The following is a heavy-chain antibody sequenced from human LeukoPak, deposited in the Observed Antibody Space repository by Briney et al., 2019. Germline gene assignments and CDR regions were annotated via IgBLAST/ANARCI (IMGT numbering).Heavy chain of an antibody. V-gene: IGHV5-51*01. D-gene: IGHD3-10*01. J-gene: IGHJ4*02. CDR2: IYPGDSDT. CDR3: ARQVHGSGSYYNLGLGY. CDR1: GYSFTNYW. Sequence: GESLKISCKGSGYSFTNYWIGWVRQMPGKGLEWMGIIYPGDSDTRYSPSFQGQVTISADKSISTAYLLWSSLKASDSAMYYCARQVHGSGSYYNLGLGYWGQGTLVAVSS.